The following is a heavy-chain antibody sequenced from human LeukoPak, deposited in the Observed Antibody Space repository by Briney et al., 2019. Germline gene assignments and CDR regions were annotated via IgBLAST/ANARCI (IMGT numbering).Heavy chain of an antibody. V-gene: IGHV1-24*01. CDR1: GYTLTELS. CDR2: FDPEDGET. D-gene: IGHD1-1*01. CDR3: ASSTGTTLDY. J-gene: IGHJ4*02. Sequence: ASVKVSCKVSGYTLTELSMHWVRQAPGKGLEWMGGFDPEDGETIYAQKFQGRVTITTDESTSTAYMELSSLRSEDTAVYYCASSTGTTLDYWGQGTLVTVSS.